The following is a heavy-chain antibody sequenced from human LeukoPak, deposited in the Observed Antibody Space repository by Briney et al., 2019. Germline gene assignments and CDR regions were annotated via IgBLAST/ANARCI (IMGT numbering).Heavy chain of an antibody. Sequence: SQTLSLTCTVSGGSISSGGYYWSWIRQHPGKGLEWIGYIYYSGSTYYNPSLKSRVTISVDTSKNQFSLKMSPVTAADTAVYYCARAPGDSYYYYGMDVWGQGTTVTVSS. CDR2: IYYSGST. D-gene: IGHD3-10*01. CDR3: ARAPGDSYYYYGMDV. V-gene: IGHV4-31*03. CDR1: GGSISSGGYY. J-gene: IGHJ6*02.